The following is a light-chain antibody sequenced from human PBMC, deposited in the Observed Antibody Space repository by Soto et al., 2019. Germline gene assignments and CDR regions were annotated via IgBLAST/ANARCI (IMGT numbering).Light chain of an antibody. J-gene: IGLJ2*01. CDR3: LLYYGGAQV. CDR2: SAS. V-gene: IGLV7-43*01. Sequence: QSVVTQEPPLTVSPGGTVTLTCASSTGAVTSGYYPNWFQQKPGQAPRSLIYSASYKHSWTPARFSGSLLGGKAALTLSGVQPEDEADYYCLLYYGGAQVFGGGTKLTVL. CDR1: TGAVTSGYY.